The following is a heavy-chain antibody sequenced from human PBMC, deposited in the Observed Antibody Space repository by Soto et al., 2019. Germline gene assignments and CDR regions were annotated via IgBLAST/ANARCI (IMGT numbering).Heavy chain of an antibody. CDR3: ARVEVTKAYYYFDY. J-gene: IGHJ4*02. Sequence: QVQLQESGPGLVKPSQTLSLTCTVSGGAISSGGYYWSWIRQHPGKGLEWIGYIYYSGSTYYNPSLTSRVTSSVDTSKNQFSLKLSSVTAADTAVYYCARVEVTKAYYYFDYWGQGTLVTVSS. D-gene: IGHD4-17*01. V-gene: IGHV4-31*03. CDR1: GGAISSGGYY. CDR2: IYYSGST.